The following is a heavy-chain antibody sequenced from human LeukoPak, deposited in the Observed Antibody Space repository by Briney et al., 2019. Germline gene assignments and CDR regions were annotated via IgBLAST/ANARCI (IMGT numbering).Heavy chain of an antibody. CDR1: GGSFSGYY. Sequence: SETLSLTCAVYGGSFSGYYWSWIRQPPGKGLEWIGEINHSGSTNYNPSLKSRVTISVDTSKNQFSLKLSSVTAADTAVYYCARDAGGSYFLGYYYGMDVWGQGTTVTVSS. CDR2: INHSGST. V-gene: IGHV4-34*01. CDR3: ARDAGGSYFLGYYYGMDV. D-gene: IGHD1-26*01. J-gene: IGHJ6*02.